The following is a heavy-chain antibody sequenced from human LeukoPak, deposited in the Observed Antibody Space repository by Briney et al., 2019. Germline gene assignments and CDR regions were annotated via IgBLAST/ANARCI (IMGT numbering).Heavy chain of an antibody. CDR1: GFTFSSYA. CDR3: ARGGPNYESGGNNWFDP. V-gene: IGHV3-30*04. Sequence: GGSLRLSCAASGFTFSSYAMHWVRQAPGKGLEWVAVISYDGSNKYYADSVKGRFTISRDNSKNTLYLQMNSLRSEDMAVYYCARGGPNYESGGNNWFDPWGQGTLVTVSS. CDR2: ISYDGSNK. J-gene: IGHJ5*02. D-gene: IGHD3-10*01.